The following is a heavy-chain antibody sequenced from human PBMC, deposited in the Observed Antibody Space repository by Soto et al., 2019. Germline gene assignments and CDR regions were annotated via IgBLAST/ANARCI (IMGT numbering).Heavy chain of an antibody. CDR3: ATPVYCSSTSCYDAFDI. CDR1: GFTFSSYA. Sequence: GGSLRLSCAASGFTFSSYAMSWVRQAPGKGLERVSAISGSGGSTYYADSVKGRFTISRDNSKNTLYLQMNSLRAEDTAVYYCATPVYCSSTSCYDAFDIWGQGTMVTVSS. V-gene: IGHV3-23*01. J-gene: IGHJ3*02. D-gene: IGHD2-2*01. CDR2: ISGSGGST.